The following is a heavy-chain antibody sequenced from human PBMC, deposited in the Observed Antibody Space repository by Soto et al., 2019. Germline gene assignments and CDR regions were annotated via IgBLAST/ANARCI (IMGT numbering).Heavy chain of an antibody. Sequence: SETLSLTCTVSGGSISSSSYYWGWIRQPPGKGLEWIGSIYYSGSTYYNPSLKSRVTISVDTSKNQFSLKLSSVTAADMAVYYCARGVRRLGELSSNWFHPWGQGTQVTVS. CDR3: ARGVRRLGELSSNWFHP. CDR1: GGSISSSSYY. V-gene: IGHV4-39*07. CDR2: IYYSGST. D-gene: IGHD3-16*02. J-gene: IGHJ5*02.